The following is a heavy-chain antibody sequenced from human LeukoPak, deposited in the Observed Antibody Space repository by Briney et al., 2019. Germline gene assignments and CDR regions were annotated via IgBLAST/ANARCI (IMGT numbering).Heavy chain of an antibody. D-gene: IGHD6-6*01. CDR3: ATGDAYSSSARGQDY. V-gene: IGHV1-8*01. CDR1: GYTFTTYD. Sequence: ASVKVSCKASGYTFTTYDINWVRQATGQGLEWMGWRNPNSGNTGYAQKFQGRGTMTRNTSISTAYMELSSMRSEHTAVYYCATGDAYSSSARGQDYWGQGTLVTVSS. CDR2: RNPNSGNT. J-gene: IGHJ4*02.